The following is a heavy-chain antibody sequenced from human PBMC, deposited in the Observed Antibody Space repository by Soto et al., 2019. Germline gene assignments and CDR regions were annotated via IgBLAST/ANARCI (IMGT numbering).Heavy chain of an antibody. D-gene: IGHD6-19*01. J-gene: IGHJ4*02. CDR2: IYYSGST. CDR1: GGSVSSGSYY. CDR3: ARSSSGWLDY. V-gene: IGHV4-61*01. Sequence: SETLSLTCTVSGGSVSSGSYYWSWIRQPPGKGLEWIGYIYYSGSTNYNPSLKSRVTISVDTSKNQFSLKLSSVTAADTAVYYCARSSSGWLDYWGQGTLVTVSS.